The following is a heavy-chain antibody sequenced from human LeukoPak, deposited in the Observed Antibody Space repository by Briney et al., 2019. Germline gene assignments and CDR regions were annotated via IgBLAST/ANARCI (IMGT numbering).Heavy chain of an antibody. CDR2: ISTIVSS. D-gene: IGHD6-13*01. CDR3: ARESRLYSSSWLFDY. V-gene: IGHV4-4*07. J-gene: IGHJ4*02. Sequence: SESLSLTCTVSGGSISSYYWSWVRQPAGRGLEWVGRISTIVSSNYNPSLKSRVTMSVDTSKNQFSMKLSSVTAANTDVYYCARESRLYSSSWLFDYWGQGTLVTVYS. CDR1: GGSISSYY.